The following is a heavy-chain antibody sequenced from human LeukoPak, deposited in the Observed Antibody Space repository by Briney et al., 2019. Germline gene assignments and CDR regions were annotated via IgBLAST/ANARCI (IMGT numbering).Heavy chain of an antibody. V-gene: IGHV1-18*01. J-gene: IGHJ5*02. Sequence: ASVKVSCKASGYTFTSYGISWVRRAPGQGLEWMGWISAYNGNTNYAQKLQGRVTMTTDTSTSTAYMELRSLRSDDTAVYYCARDRVTRSWFDPWGQGTLVTVSS. CDR2: ISAYNGNT. CDR3: ARDRVTRSWFDP. CDR1: GYTFTSYG. D-gene: IGHD4-17*01.